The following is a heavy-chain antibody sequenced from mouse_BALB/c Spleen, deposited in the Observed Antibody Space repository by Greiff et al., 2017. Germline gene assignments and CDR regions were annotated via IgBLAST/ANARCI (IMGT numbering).Heavy chain of an antibody. CDR1: GFTFSSFG. V-gene: IGHV5-17*02. Sequence: EVMLVESGGGLVQPGGSRKLSCAASGFTFSSFGMHWVRQAPEKGLEWVAYISSGSSTIYYADTVKGRFTISRDNPKNTLFLQMTSLRSEDTAMYYCARHCDLYGYHAMDYWGQGTSVTVSS. CDR2: ISSGSSTI. CDR3: ARHCDLYGYHAMDY. D-gene: IGHD2-10*02. J-gene: IGHJ4*01.